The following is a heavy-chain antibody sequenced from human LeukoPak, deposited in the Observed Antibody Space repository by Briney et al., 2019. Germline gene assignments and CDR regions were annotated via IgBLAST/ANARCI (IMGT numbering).Heavy chain of an antibody. Sequence: GGSLRLSCAASGFTVSVHYWSWVRQAPEKGLECVSQINSGGTTYYADSVKGRFTISRDNSKNTLYLQKNSLRAEDTAVYHCARNKGVYGSGSYDNWGPGTLVTVSS. CDR2: INSGGTT. CDR1: GFTVSVHY. J-gene: IGHJ4*02. CDR3: ARNKGVYGSGSYDN. D-gene: IGHD3-10*01. V-gene: IGHV3-53*01.